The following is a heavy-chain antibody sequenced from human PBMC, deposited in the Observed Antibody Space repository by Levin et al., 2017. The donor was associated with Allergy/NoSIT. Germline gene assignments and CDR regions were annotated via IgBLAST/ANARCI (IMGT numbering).Heavy chain of an antibody. J-gene: IGHJ4*02. CDR3: AASSSLVRGVPKYYFDY. Sequence: GLEWMGWISAHNGNTKYAQKIQGRVTMTTDTSTTTAYMELRSLKSDDTAVYYCAASSSLVRGVPKYYFDYWGQGSLVTVSS. V-gene: IGHV1-18*01. D-gene: IGHD3-10*01. CDR2: ISAHNGNT.